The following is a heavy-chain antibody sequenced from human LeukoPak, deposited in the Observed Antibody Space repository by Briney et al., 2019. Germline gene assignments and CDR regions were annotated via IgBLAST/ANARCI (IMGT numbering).Heavy chain of an antibody. J-gene: IGHJ3*02. CDR2: ISWNSGSI. D-gene: IGHD5-24*01. V-gene: IGHV3-9*01. CDR3: ARDLVGMATIGAFDI. CDR1: GFTFDDYA. Sequence: GGSLRLSCAASGFTFDDYAMHWVRQAPGKGLEWVSGISWNSGSIGYADSVKGRFTISRDNAKNSLYLQMNSLRAEDTAVYYCARDLVGMATIGAFDIWGQGTMVTVSS.